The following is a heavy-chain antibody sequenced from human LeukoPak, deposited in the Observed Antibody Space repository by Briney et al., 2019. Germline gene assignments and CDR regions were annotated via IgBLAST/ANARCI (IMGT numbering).Heavy chain of an antibody. D-gene: IGHD6-19*01. J-gene: IGHJ4*02. CDR2: ISGSGGST. CDR3: ARARGGWYDFNY. V-gene: IGHV3-23*01. Sequence: GSLRLSCAASGFTFSNYAMSWIRQAPGKGLEWVSAISGSGGSTYYADSVKGRFTISRDNSKNTLYLQMNSLRTEDSAVYYCARARGGWYDFNYWGQGTLVTVSS. CDR1: GFTFSNYA.